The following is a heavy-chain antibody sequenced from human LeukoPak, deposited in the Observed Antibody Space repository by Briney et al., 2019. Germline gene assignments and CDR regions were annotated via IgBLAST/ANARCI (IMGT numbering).Heavy chain of an antibody. CDR2: INPSGGST. CDR3: ASSTRNGRYFDWLSLGSSYYYYGMDV. D-gene: IGHD3-9*01. CDR1: GYTFTSYY. Sequence: ASVKVSCKASGYTFTSYYMHWVRQAPGQGLEWMGIINPSGGSTSYAQKFQGRVTMTRDTSTSTVYMELSSLRSEDTAVYYCASSTRNGRYFDWLSLGSSYYYYGMDVWGQGTTVTVSS. J-gene: IGHJ6*02. V-gene: IGHV1-46*01.